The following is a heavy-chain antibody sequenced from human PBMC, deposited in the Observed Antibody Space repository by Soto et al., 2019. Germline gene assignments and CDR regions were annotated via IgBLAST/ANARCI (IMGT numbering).Heavy chain of an antibody. J-gene: IGHJ3*02. Sequence: GASVKVSCKASGGTFSSYAISWVRQAPGQGLEWMGGIIPIFGTANYAQKFQGRVTITADESTSTAYMELSSLRSEDTAVFYCARDSGHYYRSDAFDKWGQGTMVTVSS. D-gene: IGHD1-26*01. CDR3: ARDSGHYYRSDAFDK. CDR1: GGTFSSYA. CDR2: IIPIFGTA. V-gene: IGHV1-69*13.